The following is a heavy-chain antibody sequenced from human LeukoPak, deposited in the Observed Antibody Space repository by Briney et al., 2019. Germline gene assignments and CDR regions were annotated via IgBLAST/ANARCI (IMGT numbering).Heavy chain of an antibody. J-gene: IGHJ3*01. D-gene: IGHD2-15*01. CDR1: GDSLISYY. V-gene: IGHV4-59*01. CDR3: ASPYCSGGGCDAFDV. CDR2: IYYTVTT. Sequence: PSETLSLTCTVSGDSLISYYWSWIQPPPGKGREWIGYIYYTVTTNYNPYLKRRVTISVDTSMNQISLNLVSVTAADTAMYCCASPYCSGGGCDAFDVWGQGTMVTVSS.